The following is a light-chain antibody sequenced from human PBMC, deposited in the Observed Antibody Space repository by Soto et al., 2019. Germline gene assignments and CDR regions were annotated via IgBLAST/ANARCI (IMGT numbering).Light chain of an antibody. CDR2: AAS. V-gene: IGKV1-8*01. CDR1: QGISSY. Sequence: AIRMTQSPSSLSASTGDRVTITCRASQGISSYLAWYQQKPGKAPKLLIYAASTLQSGVPSRFSGSGSGTDFTLTISRLEPEDFAVYYCQQYGSSQTFGQGTKVDIK. J-gene: IGKJ1*01. CDR3: QQYGSSQT.